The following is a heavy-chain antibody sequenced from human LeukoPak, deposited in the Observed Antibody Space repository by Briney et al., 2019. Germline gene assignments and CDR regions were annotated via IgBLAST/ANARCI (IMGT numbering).Heavy chain of an antibody. D-gene: IGHD5-24*01. CDR3: ARRMATLTTILDY. V-gene: IGHV3-30*03. Sequence: SGGSLRLSCAASGFTFSSYWMHWVRQAPGTGLEWVAFISNDETTKYYADSVKGRFTISRDNSRNTLYLQMNSLRVDDTAVYYCARRMATLTTILDYWGQGTLVTVSS. CDR1: GFTFSSYW. J-gene: IGHJ4*02. CDR2: ISNDETTK.